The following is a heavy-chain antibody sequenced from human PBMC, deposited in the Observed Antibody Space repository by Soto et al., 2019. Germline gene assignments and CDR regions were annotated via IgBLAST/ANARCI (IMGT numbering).Heavy chain of an antibody. Sequence: PSETLSLTCAVSGGSISRTDWRSWVRQPPGKGLEWIGYIYHSGSTYYNPSLKSRVTISVDRSKNQFSLKLSSVTAAATAVYYCARVPGPWGQGTLVTVSS. CDR2: IYHSGST. CDR1: GGSISRTDW. J-gene: IGHJ5*02. V-gene: IGHV4-4*02. CDR3: ARVPGP. D-gene: IGHD7-27*01.